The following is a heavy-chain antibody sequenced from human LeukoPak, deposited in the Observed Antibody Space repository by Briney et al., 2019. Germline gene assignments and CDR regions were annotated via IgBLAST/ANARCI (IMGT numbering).Heavy chain of an antibody. CDR1: GGSISSSHYY. CDR2: LYYSGNT. V-gene: IGHV4-39*01. D-gene: IGHD5-18*01. J-gene: IGHJ1*01. CDR3: AGWMQLWSTTLNGLKSFQH. Sequence: SETLSLTCTVSGGSISSSHYYCGWIRQPPGQGLEWIGSLYYSGNTYYNPSLKSRVTISVDTSKNQLSLRLSSVTAADSAVYYCAGWMQLWSTTLNGLKSFQHWGQGTLVTVSS.